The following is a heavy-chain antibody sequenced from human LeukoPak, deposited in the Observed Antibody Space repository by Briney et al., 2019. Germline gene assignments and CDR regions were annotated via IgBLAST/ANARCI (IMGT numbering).Heavy chain of an antibody. Sequence: GGSLRLSCAASGFTFSSYWMSWVRQAPGKGLEWVANIKQDGSEKYYVDSVKGRFTISRDNAKNSLYLQMNSLRAVDTAVYFCARPTTVTMVDAFDIWGLGTMVTVSS. CDR2: IKQDGSEK. CDR1: GFTFSSYW. V-gene: IGHV3-7*04. J-gene: IGHJ3*02. D-gene: IGHD4-17*01. CDR3: ARPTTVTMVDAFDI.